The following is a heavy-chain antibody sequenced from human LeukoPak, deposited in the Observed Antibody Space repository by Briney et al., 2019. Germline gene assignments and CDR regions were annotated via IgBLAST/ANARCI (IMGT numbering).Heavy chain of an antibody. V-gene: IGHV1-2*02. J-gene: IGHJ6*03. CDR3: ARSSRYYYYMDV. CDR1: GYTFTGYY. Sequence: ASVKVSCKASGYTFTGYYTHWVRQAPGQGLEWMGWINPNSGGTNYAQKFQGRVTMTRDTSISTAYMELSRLRSDDTAVYYCARSSRYYYYMDVWGKGTTVTISS. CDR2: INPNSGGT.